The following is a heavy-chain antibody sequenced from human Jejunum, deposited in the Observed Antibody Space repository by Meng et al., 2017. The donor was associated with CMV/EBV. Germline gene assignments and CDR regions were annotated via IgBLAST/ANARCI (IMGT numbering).Heavy chain of an antibody. CDR1: GYTFTNYA. J-gene: IGHJ4*02. Sequence: QVQLVQSGAEVKEPGASVKVSCKASGYTFTNYAIHWVRQAPGQEFEWMGWINAGNGEPRYSQKVQGRVTFNMDTAASIVYMDVSNLRSEDTALYYCARNWYGQGEAVRFDYWGQGTLVTVSS. D-gene: IGHD6-19*01. CDR2: INAGNGEP. CDR3: ARNWYGQGEAVRFDY. V-gene: IGHV1-3*01.